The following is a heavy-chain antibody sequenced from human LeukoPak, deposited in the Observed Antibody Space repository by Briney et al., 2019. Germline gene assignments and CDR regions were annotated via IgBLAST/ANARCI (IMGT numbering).Heavy chain of an antibody. CDR1: GFTFSSHS. CDR3: ARVASAWADDY. V-gene: IGHV3-48*01. CDR2: ISSGSGTI. J-gene: IGHJ4*02. D-gene: IGHD6-19*01. Sequence: GGSLRLSCAASGFTFSSHSMNWVRQAPGKGLEWISYISSGSGTIYDADSVKGRFSISRDDAKSSLYLQVNSLRVEDTAVYYCARVASAWADDYWGQGALVTVSS.